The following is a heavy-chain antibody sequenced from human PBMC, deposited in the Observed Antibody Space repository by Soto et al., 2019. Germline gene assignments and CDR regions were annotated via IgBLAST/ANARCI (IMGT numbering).Heavy chain of an antibody. CDR1: GGTFSSYS. D-gene: IGHD2-8*01. CDR2: IIPFFGTT. CDR3: STSVYCTFTTCYYYYGLDV. Sequence: QVQLVQSGAEVKKPGSSVKVSCKASGGTFSSYSINWVRQAPGQGLGWMGGIIPFFGTTSYAQKFQGRVTITADASTSTVYMELSSLTSEDTALYYCSTSVYCTFTTCYYYYGLDVWGQGTTVTVSS. V-gene: IGHV1-69*01. J-gene: IGHJ6*02.